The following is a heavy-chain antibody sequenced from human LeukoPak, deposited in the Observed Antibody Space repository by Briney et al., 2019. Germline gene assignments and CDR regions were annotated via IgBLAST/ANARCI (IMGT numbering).Heavy chain of an antibody. CDR2: IYTSGST. J-gene: IGHJ6*03. Sequence: SQTLSLTCTVSGDSISGGSYYWSWIRQPAGKGLEWIGRIYTSGSTNYNPSLKSRVTISVDTSKNQFSLKLSSVTAADTAVYYCARRIYYYMDVWGKGTTVTISS. CDR3: ARRIYYYMDV. V-gene: IGHV4-61*02. CDR1: GDSISGGSYY.